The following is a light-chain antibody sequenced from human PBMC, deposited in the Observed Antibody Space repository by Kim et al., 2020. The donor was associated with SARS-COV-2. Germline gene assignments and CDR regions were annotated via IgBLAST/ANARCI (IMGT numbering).Light chain of an antibody. V-gene: IGLV3-1*01. J-gene: IGLJ3*02. Sequence: SVSPGQTASITCSGNKLGDKYACWYQQKPGQSPVLVIYQDSKRPSGIPERFSGSNSGNTATLTISGTQAMDEADYYCQAWDSSTAVFGGGTNLTVL. CDR1: KLGDKY. CDR2: QDS. CDR3: QAWDSSTAV.